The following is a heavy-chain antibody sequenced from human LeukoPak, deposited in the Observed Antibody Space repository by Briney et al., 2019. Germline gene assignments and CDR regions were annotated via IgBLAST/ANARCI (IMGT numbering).Heavy chain of an antibody. Sequence: PGGPLRLSCAASGFTFSSYSMNWVRQAPGKGLEGVSSISSSSSYIYYADSVKGRFTISRDNAKNSLYLQMNSLRAEDTAVYYCAREGSRGYYGSGKEEAFDIWGQGTMVTVSS. CDR1: GFTFSSYS. CDR3: AREGSRGYYGSGKEEAFDI. D-gene: IGHD3-10*01. J-gene: IGHJ3*02. CDR2: ISSSSSYI. V-gene: IGHV3-21*01.